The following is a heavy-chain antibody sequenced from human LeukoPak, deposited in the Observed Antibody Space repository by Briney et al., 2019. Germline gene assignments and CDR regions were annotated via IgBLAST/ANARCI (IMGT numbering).Heavy chain of an antibody. Sequence: SVKVSCKASGGTFSSYAISWVRQAPGQGLEWMGGIIPIFGTANYAQKFQGRVTITADESTSAAYMELSSLRSEDTAVYYCARVVQQLVPGNYYYYYMDVWGKGTTVTVSS. CDR1: GGTFSSYA. V-gene: IGHV1-69*13. CDR2: IIPIFGTA. D-gene: IGHD6-6*01. J-gene: IGHJ6*03. CDR3: ARVVQQLVPGNYYYYYMDV.